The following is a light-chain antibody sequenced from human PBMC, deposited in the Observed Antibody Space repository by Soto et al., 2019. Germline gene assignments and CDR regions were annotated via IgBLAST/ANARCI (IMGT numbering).Light chain of an antibody. V-gene: IGKV1-5*03. CDR3: QQYNSYPWA. CDR1: QSISSW. Sequence: DIQMTQSPSTLSASVGDRVTITCRASQSISSWLAWYQQEPGKAPKLLIYKASTLQSGVPSRFSGSGSGTEFTLTISSLQPDDFATYYFQQYNSYPWAFGQGTKVDIK. CDR2: KAS. J-gene: IGKJ1*01.